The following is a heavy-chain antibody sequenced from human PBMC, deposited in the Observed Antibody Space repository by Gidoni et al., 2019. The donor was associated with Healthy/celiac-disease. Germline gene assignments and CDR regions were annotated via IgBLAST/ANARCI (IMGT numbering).Heavy chain of an antibody. CDR2: INPNSGGT. J-gene: IGHJ6*02. Sequence: QVQLVQSGAEVKKPGASVKVYCKASGYTLTGYYMHWVRQAPGQGLEWMGWINPNSGGTNYAQKFQGWVTMTRDTSISTAYMELSRLRSDDTAVYYCARGLLGGPMDYYYGMDVWGQGTTVTVSS. CDR1: GYTLTGYY. V-gene: IGHV1-2*04. D-gene: IGHD3-16*01. CDR3: ARGLLGGPMDYYYGMDV.